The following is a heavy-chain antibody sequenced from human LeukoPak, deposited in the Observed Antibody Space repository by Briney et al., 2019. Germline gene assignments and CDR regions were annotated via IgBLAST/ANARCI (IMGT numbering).Heavy chain of an antibody. CDR2: ISGSGGST. V-gene: IGHV3-23*01. J-gene: IGHJ4*02. CDR1: GFTFSSYA. CDR3: ARAGGGSSSWPYFDY. Sequence: TGGSLRLSCAASGFTFSSYAMSWVRQAPGKGLEWVSAISGSGGSTYYADSVKGRFTISRDNSKNTLYLQMNSLRAEDTAVYYCARAGGGSSSWPYFDYWGQGTLVTVSS. D-gene: IGHD6-13*01.